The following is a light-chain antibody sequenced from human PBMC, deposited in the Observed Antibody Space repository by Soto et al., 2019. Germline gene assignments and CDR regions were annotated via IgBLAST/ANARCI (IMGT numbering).Light chain of an antibody. CDR1: NSNIGAGYD. V-gene: IGLV1-40*01. CDR2: SNT. Sequence: QAVVTQPPSVSGAPGQRVTISCTGSNSNIGAGYDVHWYQQYPGTAPKLLIYSNTNRPSGVPDRFSASKSGTSASLAITGLQAEDEAYYYCQSYESGWGVFGGGTKLTVL. J-gene: IGLJ3*02. CDR3: QSYESGWGV.